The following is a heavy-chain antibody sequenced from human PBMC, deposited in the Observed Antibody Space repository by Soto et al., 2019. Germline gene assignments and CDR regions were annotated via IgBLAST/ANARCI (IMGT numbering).Heavy chain of an antibody. V-gene: IGHV4-34*01. Sequence: QVQLQQWGAGLLKPSETLSLTCAVYGGFVTSGSYYWSWIRQPAGKGLEWIGEMSHSGGTHFNPSLKSRVTISVDTSKNQFTLKMSSVTAADTALYYCARGERVTATTVVDAFDIWGPGTMVTVSS. CDR3: ARGERVTATTVVDAFDI. CDR1: GGFVTSGSYY. J-gene: IGHJ3*02. D-gene: IGHD2-21*02. CDR2: MSHSGGT.